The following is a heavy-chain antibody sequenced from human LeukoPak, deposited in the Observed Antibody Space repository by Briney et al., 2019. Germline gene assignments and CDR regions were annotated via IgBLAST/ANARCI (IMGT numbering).Heavy chain of an antibody. CDR1: GGTFSSYA. J-gene: IGHJ4*02. CDR3: ARGRPYCGGDCYLDY. Sequence: ASVTVSCKASGGTFSSYAISWVRQAPGQGLEWMGGIIPIFGTANYAQKFQGRATITADESTSTAYMELSSLRSEDTAVYYCARGRPYCGGDCYLDYWGQGTLVTVSS. CDR2: IIPIFGTA. V-gene: IGHV1-69*13. D-gene: IGHD2-21*02.